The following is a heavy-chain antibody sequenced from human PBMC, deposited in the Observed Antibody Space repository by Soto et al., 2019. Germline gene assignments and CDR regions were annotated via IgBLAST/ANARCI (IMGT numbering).Heavy chain of an antibody. D-gene: IGHD6-25*01. CDR1: GYTFTNYA. Sequence: QVQLVQSGAEVKKPGASVKVSCKTSGYTFTNYAIHWVRQAPGQRLEWMGWINAGNGNTKYSQNFQGRVTMTRDTSASTAYMELSSLSSEDTAVYYCARGYGDYWGQGSLVTVSS. CDR2: INAGNGNT. CDR3: ARGYGDY. V-gene: IGHV1-3*01. J-gene: IGHJ4*02.